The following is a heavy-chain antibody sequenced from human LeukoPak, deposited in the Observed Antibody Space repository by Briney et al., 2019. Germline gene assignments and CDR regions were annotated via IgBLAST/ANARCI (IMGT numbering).Heavy chain of an antibody. J-gene: IGHJ6*02. CDR1: GFIVSSYY. CDR2: IYSGGST. D-gene: IGHD4-11*01. Sequence: SGGSLRLSCAASGFIVSSYYMTWLRQSPGKGLEWVSVIYSGGSTYYADSVKGRVAISRDNSKNTVFLQMNSVRAEDTAVYYCARSYSNHLFGMDVWGQGTTVTVSS. V-gene: IGHV3-66*01. CDR3: ARSYSNHLFGMDV.